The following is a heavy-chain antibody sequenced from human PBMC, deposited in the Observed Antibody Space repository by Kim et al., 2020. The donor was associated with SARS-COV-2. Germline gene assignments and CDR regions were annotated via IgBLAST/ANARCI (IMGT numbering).Heavy chain of an antibody. D-gene: IGHD3-10*01. Sequence: GGSLRLSCTASGFTFGDYAVSWFRQAPGKGLEWVGFIRSKAYGGTTEYAASVKGRFTISRDDSKSIAYLEMNSLKTEDTGVYSCSRIRYYGSGSYFNPDYWRQGTLVTVSS. CDR2: IRSKAYGGTT. J-gene: IGHJ4*02. CDR3: SRIRYYGSGSYFNPDY. CDR1: GFTFGDYA. V-gene: IGHV3-49*03.